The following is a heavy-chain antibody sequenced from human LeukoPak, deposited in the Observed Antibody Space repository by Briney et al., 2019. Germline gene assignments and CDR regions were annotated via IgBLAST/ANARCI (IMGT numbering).Heavy chain of an antibody. CDR3: ARDHSGYEVDY. CDR2: INPSGGST. D-gene: IGHD5-12*01. Sequence: GASVKVSCKASGYTFTSYYMHWVRQAPGQGLEWMGIINPSGGSTSYAQKFQGRVTMTRDTSTSTVYMELSSLRSEDTAVHYCARDHSGYEVDYWGQGTLVTVSS. J-gene: IGHJ4*02. V-gene: IGHV1-46*01. CDR1: GYTFTSYY.